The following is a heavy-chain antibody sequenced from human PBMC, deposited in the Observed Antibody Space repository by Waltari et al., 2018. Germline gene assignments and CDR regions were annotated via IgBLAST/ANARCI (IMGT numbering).Heavy chain of an antibody. CDR3: AMEEWFQCPY. CDR2: IKREGRKK. J-gene: IGHJ4*02. Sequence: EVQLVESGGGLVQPGGSLRLSCAVSGFSFSSSWMSWVRQAPGKGMEWGAQIKREGRKKHYVGFVKGRISISRDNAKNSPHLERKTLRIEDTAVYYWAMEEWFQCPYWDQGTLVTVSS. CDR1: GFSFSSSW. V-gene: IGHV3-7*03. D-gene: IGHD3-3*01.